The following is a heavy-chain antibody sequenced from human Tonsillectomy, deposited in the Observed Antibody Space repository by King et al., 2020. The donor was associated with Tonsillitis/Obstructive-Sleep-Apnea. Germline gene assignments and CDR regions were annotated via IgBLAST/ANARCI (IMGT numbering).Heavy chain of an antibody. Sequence: VQLVESGGGLVQPGGSLRLSCAASGFTFSSYAMRWVRQAPGKGLEWVSAITDSGGSTYYADSVKGRFTISRDNSKNTLYLQMNSLRAEDTAVYYCAKKGIVGALGRFFIDYWGQGTLGTVSS. J-gene: IGHJ4*02. CDR3: AKKGIVGALGRFFIDY. D-gene: IGHD1-26*01. CDR1: GFTFSSYA. CDR2: ITDSGGST. V-gene: IGHV3-23*04.